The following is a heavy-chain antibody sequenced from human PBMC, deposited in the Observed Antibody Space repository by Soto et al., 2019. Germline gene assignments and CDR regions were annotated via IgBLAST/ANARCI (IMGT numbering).Heavy chain of an antibody. D-gene: IGHD1-20*01. CDR3: AKAKNDYNWDNRPPFDY. V-gene: IGHV3-23*01. CDR2: ISANDVGT. CDR1: GFTLRSYT. J-gene: IGHJ4*02. Sequence: GGSLRLSCEASGFTLRSYTMTWIRQAPGKGLEWVSLISANDVGTYYAESVKTRFTISTDQSRNTVYLQMDSLRADDTAIYYCAKAKNDYNWDNRPPFDYWGQGTLVTVSS.